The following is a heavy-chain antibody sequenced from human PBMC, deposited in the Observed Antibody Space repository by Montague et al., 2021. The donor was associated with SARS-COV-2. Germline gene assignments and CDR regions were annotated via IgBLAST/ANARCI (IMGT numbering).Heavy chain of an antibody. CDR3: ASQEVDTAMDRNYYSYGMDV. J-gene: IGHJ6*02. D-gene: IGHD5-18*01. Sequence: SETLSLTCTVSGGSISSYYWSWIRQPPGRGLEWIGYIYYSGSTTYNPSLKSRVTISVDTSENQFSLKLSSVTAADTAVYYCASQEVDTAMDRNYYSYGMDVWGQGTTVTVSS. CDR1: GGSISSYY. CDR2: IYYSGST. V-gene: IGHV4-59*01.